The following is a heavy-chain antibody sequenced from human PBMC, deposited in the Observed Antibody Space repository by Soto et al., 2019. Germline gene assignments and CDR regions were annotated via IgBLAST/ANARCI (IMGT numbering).Heavy chain of an antibody. CDR3: ARGVACSSNKGYYLGWFDP. V-gene: IGHV1-69*13. Sequence: SVKVSCKASGGTFSSYAISWVRQAPGQGLEWMGGIIPIFGTANYAQKFQGRVTITADESTSTAYMELSSLRSEDTAVYYCARGVACSSNKGYYLGWFDPWGQGT. D-gene: IGHD2-2*01. J-gene: IGHJ5*02. CDR1: GGTFSSYA. CDR2: IIPIFGTA.